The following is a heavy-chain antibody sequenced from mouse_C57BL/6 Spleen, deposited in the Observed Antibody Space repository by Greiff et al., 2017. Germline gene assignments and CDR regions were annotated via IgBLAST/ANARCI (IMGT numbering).Heavy chain of an antibody. V-gene: IGHV1-42*01. J-gene: IGHJ3*01. Sequence: VQLQQSGPELVKPGASVKISCKASGYSFTGYYMNWVKQSPEKSLEWIGEINPSTGGTTYNQKFKAKATLTVDKSSSTAYMQLTSLTSEDSAVYYCARAPGSSFAYWGQGTLVTVSA. CDR3: ARAPGSSFAY. CDR1: GYSFTGYY. CDR2: INPSTGGT. D-gene: IGHD1-1*01.